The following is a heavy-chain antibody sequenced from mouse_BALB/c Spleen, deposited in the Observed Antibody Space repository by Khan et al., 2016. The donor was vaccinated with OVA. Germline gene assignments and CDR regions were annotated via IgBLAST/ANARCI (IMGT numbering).Heavy chain of an antibody. CDR3: ARSGAMSKVVATDFDS. J-gene: IGHJ2*01. CDR1: GYSITSDYA. CDR2: ITYSGST. D-gene: IGHD1-1*01. Sequence: EVQLQESGPGLVKPSQSLSLTCTVTGYSITSDYAWNWIRQFPGNKLEWMGYITYSGSTSYHPSLKSRISITRNTSHNHSFLQFSSVTTEDTATYYCARSGAMSKVVATDFDSWGQGTTLTVSS. V-gene: IGHV3-2*02.